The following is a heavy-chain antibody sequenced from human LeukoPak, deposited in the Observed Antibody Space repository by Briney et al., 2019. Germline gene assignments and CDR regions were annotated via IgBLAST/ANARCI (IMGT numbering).Heavy chain of an antibody. J-gene: IGHJ3*02. Sequence: PSETLSLTCTVSGGSISSGGYYWSWIRQHPGKGLEWIGYIYYSGSTYYNPSLKSRVTISVDTSKNQFSLKLSSVTTADTAVYYCAKDGGGYSSGWYGPDAFDIWGQGTMVTVSS. CDR3: AKDGGGYSSGWYGPDAFDI. D-gene: IGHD6-19*01. CDR2: IYYSGST. V-gene: IGHV4-31*03. CDR1: GGSISSGGYY.